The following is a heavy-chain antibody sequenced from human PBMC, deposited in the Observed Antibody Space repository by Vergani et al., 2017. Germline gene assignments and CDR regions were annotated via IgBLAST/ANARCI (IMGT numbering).Heavy chain of an antibody. D-gene: IGHD4-23*01. V-gene: IGHV4-4*07. CDR3: ARDSPTVVTS. J-gene: IGHJ5*02. Sequence: QLQLQESGPGLVKPSETLSLTRTVPGGSISSYYWSWIRQPAGKGLEWIWRIYTRGSTNYNPSLKSRVTMSVDTSKNQFSLKLSSVTAADTAVYYCARDSPTVVTSWGQGTLVTVSS. CDR1: GGSISSYY. CDR2: IYTRGST.